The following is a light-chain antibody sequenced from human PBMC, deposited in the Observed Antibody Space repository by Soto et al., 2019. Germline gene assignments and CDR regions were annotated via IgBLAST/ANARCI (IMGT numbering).Light chain of an antibody. CDR1: QDMNTY. CDR2: GAS. Sequence: DIQLTQSPSFLCAPVGYRVTITCRSSQDMNTYIAWYQHTPGKAPKLLIYGASTLQSGVPARFSGSGSGTQFTLTVSSLQPEDFATYYCVQHYSYPLTFGGGTKVDI. V-gene: IGKV1-9*01. CDR3: VQHYSYPLT. J-gene: IGKJ4*01.